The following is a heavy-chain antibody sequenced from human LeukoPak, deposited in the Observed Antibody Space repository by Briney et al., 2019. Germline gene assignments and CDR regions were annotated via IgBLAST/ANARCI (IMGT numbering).Heavy chain of an antibody. V-gene: IGHV4-30-2*01. CDR2: IFHTGHT. D-gene: IGHD3-10*01. Sequence: SETLSLTCAVSGGSISSGDYPWSWIRQPPGKGLEWIGYIFHTGHTSYNPSLKCRVTISVDMSKNQIALKLSSVTAADTAVYYGARGFYGSGSHFDYWGQGSLVTVSS. J-gene: IGHJ4*02. CDR3: ARGFYGSGSHFDY. CDR1: GGSISSGDYP.